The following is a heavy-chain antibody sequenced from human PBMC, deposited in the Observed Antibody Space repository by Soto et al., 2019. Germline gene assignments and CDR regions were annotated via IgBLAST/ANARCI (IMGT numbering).Heavy chain of an antibody. CDR3: ARDLLSGGVATIGPGAFDI. Sequence: GASVKVSCKASGFTFTSSAVQWVRQARGQRLEWIGWIVVGSGNTNYAQKFQERVTITRDMSTSTAYMELSSLRSEDTAVYYCARDLLSGGVATIGPGAFDIWGQGTMVTVSS. CDR1: GFTFTSSA. V-gene: IGHV1-58*01. D-gene: IGHD5-12*01. J-gene: IGHJ3*02. CDR2: IVVGSGNT.